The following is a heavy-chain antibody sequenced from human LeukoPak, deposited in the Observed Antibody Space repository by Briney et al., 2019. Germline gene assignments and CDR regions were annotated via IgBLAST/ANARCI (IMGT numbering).Heavy chain of an antibody. J-gene: IGHJ5*02. V-gene: IGHV3-20*04. CDR2: TNRNGGST. CDR3: ASPSDDYDSSGYYFRWFDP. D-gene: IGHD3-22*01. CDR1: GFTFDDYG. Sequence: GGSLRLSCAASGFTFDDYGMRRVRQAPGKGLEWVSGTNRNGGSTGSADSVKGRFTISRDNAKNSLYVQMNRLRAEDTAVYYCASPSDDYDSSGYYFRWFDPWGQGTLVTVSS.